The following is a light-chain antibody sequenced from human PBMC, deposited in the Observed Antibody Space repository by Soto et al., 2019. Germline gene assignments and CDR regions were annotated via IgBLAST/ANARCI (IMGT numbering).Light chain of an antibody. CDR2: DAS. CDR1: QSVSRSY. J-gene: IGKJ5*01. V-gene: IGKV3D-20*01. Sequence: EIVLAQSPATLSLSPGDRATLSCGASQSVSRSYLAWYQQKPGLAPRLIIYDASTRATGIPDRFSGSGSGTDFTLTISRLEPEDFAVYYCQQYGSSSTFGQGTRLEIK. CDR3: QQYGSSST.